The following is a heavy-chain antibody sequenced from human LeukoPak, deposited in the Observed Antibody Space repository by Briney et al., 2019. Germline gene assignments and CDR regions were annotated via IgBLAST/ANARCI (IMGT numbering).Heavy chain of an antibody. V-gene: IGHV1-2*02. Sequence: ASVKVSCKASGYTFTGYYMHWVRQAPGQRLEWRGWINPNSGGTNYAQKFQGRVTMTRDTSISTAYMELSRLRSDDTAVYYCARGGLVIAVAGYNWFDPWGQGNLVTVSS. CDR2: INPNSGGT. D-gene: IGHD6-19*01. CDR3: ARGGLVIAVAGYNWFDP. J-gene: IGHJ5*02. CDR1: GYTFTGYY.